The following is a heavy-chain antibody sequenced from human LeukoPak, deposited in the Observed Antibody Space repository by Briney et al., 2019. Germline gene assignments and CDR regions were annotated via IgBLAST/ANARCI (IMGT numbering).Heavy chain of an antibody. CDR1: GGSISSSSYY. CDR2: IYYSGST. V-gene: IGHV4-61*01. Sequence: SETLSLTCTVSGGSISSSSYYWGWIRQPPGKGLEWIGYIYYSGSTNYNPSLKSRVTISVDTSKNQFSVKLSSVTAADTAVYYCAREMAAAGYDAFDIWGQGTMVTVSS. CDR3: AREMAAAGYDAFDI. D-gene: IGHD6-13*01. J-gene: IGHJ3*02.